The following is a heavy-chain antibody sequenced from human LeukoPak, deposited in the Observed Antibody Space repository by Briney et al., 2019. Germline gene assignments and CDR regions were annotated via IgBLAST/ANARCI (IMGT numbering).Heavy chain of an antibody. Sequence: PSETLSLTCAVYGGSFSGYYWSWIRQPPGKGLEWIGEINHSGSTNYNPSLKSRVTISVDTSKNQFSLKLSSVTAADTAVYYCARGSGYSSGQFDYWGQGTLVTVSS. J-gene: IGHJ4*02. D-gene: IGHD6-19*01. V-gene: IGHV4-34*01. CDR1: GGSFSGYY. CDR2: INHSGST. CDR3: ARGSGYSSGQFDY.